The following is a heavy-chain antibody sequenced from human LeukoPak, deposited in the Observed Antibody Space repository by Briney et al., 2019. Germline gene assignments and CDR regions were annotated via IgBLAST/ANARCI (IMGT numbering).Heavy chain of an antibody. CDR3: AREWRY. D-gene: IGHD3-3*01. CDR2: IYSSGST. J-gene: IGHJ4*02. Sequence: PSETLSLACTVSGDSISFYYWTWIRQPAGKGLQWIGCIYSSGSTNYNPSLKSRVTISRDKSKNKFSLRLTSVTAADTAVYYCAREWRYWGQGTLVTVSS. CDR1: GDSISFYY. V-gene: IGHV4-4*07.